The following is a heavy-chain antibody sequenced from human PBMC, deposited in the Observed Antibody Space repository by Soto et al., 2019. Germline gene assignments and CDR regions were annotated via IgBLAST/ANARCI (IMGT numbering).Heavy chain of an antibody. CDR2: INPNSGDT. V-gene: IGHV1-2*02. CDR3: AKGGAIVAAGTRVYLYNAMDV. D-gene: IGHD1-26*01. CDR1: GYTFTGYY. J-gene: IGHJ6*02. Sequence: ASVKVSCKASGYTFTGYYVHWVRQAPGQGLEWMGWINPNSGDTYLAQRFQGRVTMNRDTSIGTAYMELRGLKSDDTAEYYCAKGGAIVAAGTRVYLYNAMDVWGQGNTVTVSS.